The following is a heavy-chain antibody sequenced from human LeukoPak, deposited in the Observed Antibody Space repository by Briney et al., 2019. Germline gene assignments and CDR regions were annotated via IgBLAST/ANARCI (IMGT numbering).Heavy chain of an antibody. V-gene: IGHV1-18*04. D-gene: IGHD3-9*01. J-gene: IGHJ5*02. Sequence: GASVKVSCKASGYTFTSYGISWVRQAPGQGLEWMGWISTNNGNTNYAQNLQGRVTITRNTSISTAYMELSSLRSEDTAVYYCARGTSETYYDILTGYYGSGDWFDPWGQGTLVTVSS. CDR3: ARGTSETYYDILTGYYGSGDWFDP. CDR1: GYTFTSYG. CDR2: ISTNNGNT.